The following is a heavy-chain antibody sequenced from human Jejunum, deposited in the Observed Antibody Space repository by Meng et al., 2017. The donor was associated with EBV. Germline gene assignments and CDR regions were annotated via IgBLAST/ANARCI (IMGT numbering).Heavy chain of an antibody. D-gene: IGHD6-19*01. J-gene: IGHJ4*02. CDR2: ISSSGDVL. CDR1: VFTFSDHY. Sequence: VHLVEFGGGLATLGGTPRLSCAPSVFTFSDHYMKGVLQAPGKGLQWVSSISSSGDVLNYEDSVKGRFTISRDNAKKSLLLQMNSLRVEDTAVYYCARGAGNGWFDYWGQGSLVTVSS. CDR3: ARGAGNGWFDY. V-gene: IGHV3-11*01.